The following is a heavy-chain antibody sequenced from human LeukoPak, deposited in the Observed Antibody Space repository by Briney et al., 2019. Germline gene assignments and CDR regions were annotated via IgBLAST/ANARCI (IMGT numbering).Heavy chain of an antibody. CDR3: ARALMTTGKGAFDI. J-gene: IGHJ3*02. CDR1: GFTFSSYA. Sequence: GGSLRLSCAASGFTFSSYAMHWVRQAPGKGLEWVAVISYDGSNKYYADSVKGRFTTSRDNSKNTLYLQMNSLRAEDTAVYYCARALMTTGKGAFDIWGQGTMVTVSS. D-gene: IGHD4-17*01. V-gene: IGHV3-30-3*01. CDR2: ISYDGSNK.